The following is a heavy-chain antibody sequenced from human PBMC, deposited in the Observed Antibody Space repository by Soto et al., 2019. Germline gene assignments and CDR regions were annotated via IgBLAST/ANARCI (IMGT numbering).Heavy chain of an antibody. CDR2: ISSSSTI. J-gene: IGHJ4*02. CDR1: GFPFSTYS. Sequence: GGSLRLSCAASGFPFSTYSMNWVRQAPGKGLEWVSSISSSSTIYYADSVKGRFTMSRDNAQNTVYLQMNSLRAEDTAVYYCARDVELQSFDYWGQGILVTVSS. CDR3: ARDVELQSFDY. V-gene: IGHV3-48*04. D-gene: IGHD1-26*01.